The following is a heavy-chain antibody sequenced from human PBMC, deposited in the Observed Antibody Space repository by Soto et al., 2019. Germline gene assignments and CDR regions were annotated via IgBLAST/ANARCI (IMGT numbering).Heavy chain of an antibody. CDR3: ARVMCGDCSSYYYDSMDV. Sequence: EVQLVESGGGLVKPGGSLRLSCAASGFTFGTFTMSWVRQAPGKGLEWVSSIGTTSTYIYYAGSVRGRFTISRDNAKNSLNLQMNSLSAEDTAVYFCARVMCGDCSSYYYDSMDVWGQGTTVTVSS. CDR2: IGTTSTYI. D-gene: IGHD2-21*02. J-gene: IGHJ6*02. CDR1: GFTFGTFT. V-gene: IGHV3-21*01.